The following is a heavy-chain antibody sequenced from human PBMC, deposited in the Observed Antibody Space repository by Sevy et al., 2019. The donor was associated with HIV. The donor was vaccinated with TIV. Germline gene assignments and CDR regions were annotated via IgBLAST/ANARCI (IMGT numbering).Heavy chain of an antibody. J-gene: IGHJ6*02. Sequence: GGSLRLSCAASGFTFSRYAMHWVRQAPGKGLEWLAVISYDGSTKYYTDSVKGRFTISRDNSKNTLYLQMNSLKVEDTPVYYCARVKGGCSFGYYGMDVWGQGTTVTVSS. CDR3: ARVKGGCSFGYYGMDV. D-gene: IGHD2-15*01. V-gene: IGHV3-30-3*01. CDR2: ISYDGSTK. CDR1: GFTFSRYA.